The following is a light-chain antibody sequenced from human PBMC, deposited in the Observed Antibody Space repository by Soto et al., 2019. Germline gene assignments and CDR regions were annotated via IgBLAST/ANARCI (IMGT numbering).Light chain of an antibody. CDR3: QQFGSSIPHT. CDR2: GTS. Sequence: EVVMTQSPASLSVSPGERATLSCRASQSVTTNLAWYQQKPGQAPRLLIYGTSNRATGIPARFSGSRSGTEFTLIISSLQSEDFGVYYCQQFGSSIPHTFGQGTKLEIK. J-gene: IGKJ2*01. V-gene: IGKV3-15*01. CDR1: QSVTTN.